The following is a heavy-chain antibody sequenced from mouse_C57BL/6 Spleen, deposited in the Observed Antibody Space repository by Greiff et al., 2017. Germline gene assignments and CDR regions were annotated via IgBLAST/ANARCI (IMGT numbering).Heavy chain of an antibody. CDR2: ISSGSSTN. J-gene: IGHJ3*01. Sequence: EVQLVESGGGLVKPGGSLKLSCAASGFTFSDYGMHWVRQAPEKGLEWVAYISSGSSTNYYADTVKGRFTISRDNAKNTLFLQMTSLRSEDTAMYCCARGDYDEGFAYWGQGTLVTVSA. V-gene: IGHV5-17*01. CDR1: GFTFSDYG. CDR3: ARGDYDEGFAY. D-gene: IGHD2-4*01.